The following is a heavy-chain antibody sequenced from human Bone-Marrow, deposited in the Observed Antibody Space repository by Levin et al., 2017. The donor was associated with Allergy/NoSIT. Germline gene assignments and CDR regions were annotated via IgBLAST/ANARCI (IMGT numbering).Heavy chain of an antibody. D-gene: IGHD3-3*01. CDR1: GFTFSSYS. J-gene: IGHJ4*02. CDR3: ARGVTIFGVVIYYFDY. V-gene: IGHV3-21*01. CDR2: ISSSSSYI. Sequence: GGSLRLSCAASGFTFSSYSMNWVRQAPGKGLEWVSSISSSSSYIYYADSVKGRFTISRDNAKNSLYLQMNSLRAEDTAVYYCARGVTIFGVVIYYFDYWGQGTLVTVSS.